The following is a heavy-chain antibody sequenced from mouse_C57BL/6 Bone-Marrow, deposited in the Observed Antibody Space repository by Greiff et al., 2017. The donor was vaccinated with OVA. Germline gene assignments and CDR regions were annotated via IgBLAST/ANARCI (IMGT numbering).Heavy chain of an antibody. D-gene: IGHD1-1*01. CDR1: GYTFTDYN. CDR2: INPNNGGT. CDR3: ARDYGSISHWYFDV. Sequence: EVQLQQSGPELVKPGASVKIPCKASGYTFTDYNMDWVKQSHGKSLEWIGDINPNNGGTIYNQKFKGKATLTVEKSSSTAYMELRSLTSEDSAVYYCARDYGSISHWYFDVWGTWTTVTVSS. V-gene: IGHV1-18*01. J-gene: IGHJ1*03.